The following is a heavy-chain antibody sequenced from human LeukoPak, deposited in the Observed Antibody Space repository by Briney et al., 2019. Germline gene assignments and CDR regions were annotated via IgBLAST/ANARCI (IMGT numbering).Heavy chain of an antibody. Sequence: GGSLRLSCAVSGFTFSGYSMKWVRQAPGKGLEWVSYISSSTTTIYHADSVKGRFTVSRDNAKNSLYLQMDSLRVEDTAVYYCATDREDYDSSGYYLSDAFDIWGQGTMVTASS. CDR1: GFTFSGYS. CDR3: ATDREDYDSSGYYLSDAFDI. CDR2: ISSSTTTI. J-gene: IGHJ3*02. D-gene: IGHD3-22*01. V-gene: IGHV3-48*01.